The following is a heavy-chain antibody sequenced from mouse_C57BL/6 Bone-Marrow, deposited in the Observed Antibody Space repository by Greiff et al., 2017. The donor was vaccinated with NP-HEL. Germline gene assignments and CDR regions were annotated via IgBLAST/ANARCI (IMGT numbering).Heavy chain of an antibody. D-gene: IGHD1-1*01. V-gene: IGHV5-16*01. CDR3: ARGITTEVYYFDY. CDR1: GFTFSDYY. Sequence: EVQRVESEGGLVQPGSSMKLSCTASGFTFSDYYMAWVRQVPEKGLEWVANINYDGSSTYYLDSLKSRFIISRDNAKNILYLQMSSLKSEDTATYYCARGITTEVYYFDYWGQGTTLTVSS. J-gene: IGHJ2*01. CDR2: INYDGSST.